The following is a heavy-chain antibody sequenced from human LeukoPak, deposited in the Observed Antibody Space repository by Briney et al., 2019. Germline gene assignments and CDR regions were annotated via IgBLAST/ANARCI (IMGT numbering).Heavy chain of an antibody. D-gene: IGHD3-10*01. CDR2: ISAYNGNT. Sequence: ASVTVSCKASGYTFTIYGISWVRQAPGQGLEWMGWISAYNGNTNYAQKLQGRVTMTTDTSTSTAYMELRSLRSDDTAVYYCARGSMVRGVYYYYGMDVWGQGTTVTVSS. J-gene: IGHJ6*02. CDR3: ARGSMVRGVYYYYGMDV. V-gene: IGHV1-18*01. CDR1: GYTFTIYG.